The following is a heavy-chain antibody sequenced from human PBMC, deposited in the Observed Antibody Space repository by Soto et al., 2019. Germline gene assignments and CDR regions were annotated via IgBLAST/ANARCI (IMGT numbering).Heavy chain of an antibody. Sequence: SETLSLTCAVSSGSISSSNWWSWVRQPPGKGLEWIGEIYHSGSTNYDPSLKSRVTISVDKSKNQFPLKLSSVTAADTAVYYCARASRVVVPAAINYYYYYYMDVWGKGTTVTVSS. CDR2: IYHSGST. CDR3: ARASRVVVPAAINYYYYYYMDV. CDR1: SGSISSSNW. D-gene: IGHD2-2*01. J-gene: IGHJ6*03. V-gene: IGHV4-4*02.